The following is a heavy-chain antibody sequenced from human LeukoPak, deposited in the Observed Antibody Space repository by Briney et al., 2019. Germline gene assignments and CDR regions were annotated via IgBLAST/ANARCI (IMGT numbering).Heavy chain of an antibody. CDR1: GFTVSSNY. CDR2: IYSGGST. V-gene: IGHV3-53*01. J-gene: IGHJ1*01. CDR3: ARPPSRGSYWGYFQL. D-gene: IGHD1-26*01. Sequence: PGGSLRLSCAASGFTVSSNYMSWVRQAPGKGLEWVSIIYSGGSTYYADSVKGRFTISRDNSNNTLYLQMNSLRAEDTAVYYCARPPSRGSYWGYFQLWGQGTLVTVSS.